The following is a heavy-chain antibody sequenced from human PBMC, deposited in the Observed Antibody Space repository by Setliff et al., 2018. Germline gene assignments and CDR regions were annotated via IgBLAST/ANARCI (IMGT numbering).Heavy chain of an antibody. J-gene: IGHJ4*02. Sequence: PSETLSLTCTVSGDSISSSSYYWGWIRQPPGKGLEWIGCIYYSGSTYYNPSLKSRVTISVDTSKNQFSLKLSSVTAADTAVYYCARRSTYYNFWSGYWDYWGQGTLVTVSS. CDR3: ARRSTYYNFWSGYWDY. D-gene: IGHD3-3*01. CDR2: IYYSGST. V-gene: IGHV4-39*07. CDR1: GDSISSSSYY.